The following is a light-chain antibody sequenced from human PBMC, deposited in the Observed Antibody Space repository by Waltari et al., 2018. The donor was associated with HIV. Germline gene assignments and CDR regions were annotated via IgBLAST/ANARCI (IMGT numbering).Light chain of an antibody. CDR1: SSNIGAYD. Sequence: QSVLTQPPSVSGATGPRVTISCTGSSSNIGAYDVHWYQQLTGRAPKLLIYANNNRPSGVPDRFSGSKSGTAASLAIAGLQIEDEGDYFCQSYDNSLRVSYVFSTGTRVTVL. CDR2: ANN. CDR3: QSYDNSLRVSYV. J-gene: IGLJ1*01. V-gene: IGLV1-40*01.